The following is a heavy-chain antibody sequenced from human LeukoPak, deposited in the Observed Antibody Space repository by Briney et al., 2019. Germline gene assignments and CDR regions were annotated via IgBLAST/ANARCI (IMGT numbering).Heavy chain of an antibody. V-gene: IGHV4-38-2*01. Sequence: SETLSLTCAVSGYSISSGYYWGWIRQPPGKGLEWIGSIYHCGSTYYNPSLKSRVTISVDTSKNQFSLKLSSVTAADTAVYYCARLGDYREYWGQGTLVTVS. J-gene: IGHJ4*02. CDR1: GYSISSGYY. CDR2: IYHCGST. CDR3: ARLGDYREY. D-gene: IGHD4-17*01.